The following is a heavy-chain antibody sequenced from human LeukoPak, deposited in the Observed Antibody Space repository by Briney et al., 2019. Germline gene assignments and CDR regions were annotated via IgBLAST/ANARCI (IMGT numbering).Heavy chain of an antibody. CDR3: ARKDGGRDGMDV. D-gene: IGHD2-15*01. CDR2: LNPNTLVT. Sequence: GASVKVSCRASGYTFTDYYMHWVRQAPGQGLEWMGWLNPNTLVTNYAQHFQGRASMTWDTFISTGYMDLHSLTSDDTAVYYCARKDGGRDGMDVWGQGTTVTVSS. J-gene: IGHJ6*02. V-gene: IGHV1-2*02. CDR1: GYTFTDYY.